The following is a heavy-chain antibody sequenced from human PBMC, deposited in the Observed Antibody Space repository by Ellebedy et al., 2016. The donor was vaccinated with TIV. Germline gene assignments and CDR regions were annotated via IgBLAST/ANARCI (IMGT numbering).Heavy chain of an antibody. D-gene: IGHD3-10*01. J-gene: IGHJ4*02. CDR2: ISADNGDT. Sequence: ASVKVSCXASGGTFSSYAIGWVRQAPGQGLEWMGWISADNGDTRHAQKLQGRFTMTTDTSTTTAYMELRNLRSDDTAVYYCARGSDAPGSYDYWGQGTLVTVSS. CDR1: GGTFSSYA. V-gene: IGHV1-18*04. CDR3: ARGSDAPGSYDY.